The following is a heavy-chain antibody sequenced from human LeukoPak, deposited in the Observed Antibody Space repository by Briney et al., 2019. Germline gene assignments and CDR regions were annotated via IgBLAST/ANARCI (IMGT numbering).Heavy chain of an antibody. CDR2: INHSGST. V-gene: IGHV4-34*01. CDR3: ARGWVATSPPYLDY. CDR1: GGSFSGYY. J-gene: IGHJ4*02. Sequence: SETLSLTCAVYGGSFSGYYWSWIRQPPGKGLEWIGEINHSGSTNYNPSLKSRVTISVDTSKNQFSLKLSSVTAADTAVYYCARGWVATSPPYLDYWGQGTLVTVSS. D-gene: IGHD5-12*01.